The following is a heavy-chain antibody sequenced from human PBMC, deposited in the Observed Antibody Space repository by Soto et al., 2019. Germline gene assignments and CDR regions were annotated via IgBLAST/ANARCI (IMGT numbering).Heavy chain of an antibody. J-gene: IGHJ4*02. Sequence: SETLSLTCVVSGVSISSFYWGGTRQPPEKGLEWIGNIFYTGSTGYNPSLRSRVTISLDTSRNQFFLKVNSVAAADTAVYYCARWTSCGGDCYWLDYWGQGTLVTVSS. CDR1: GVSISSFY. CDR3: ARWTSCGGDCYWLDY. CDR2: IFYTGST. D-gene: IGHD2-21*02. V-gene: IGHV4-59*08.